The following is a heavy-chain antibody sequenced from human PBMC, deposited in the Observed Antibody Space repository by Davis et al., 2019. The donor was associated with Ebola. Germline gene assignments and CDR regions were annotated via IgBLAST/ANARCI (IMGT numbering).Heavy chain of an antibody. CDR2: IYHSGST. Sequence: SETLSLTCAVSGGSFRSSHWCSWVRQPPGKGLEWIGEIYHSGSTNYNPSLKSRVTISVDKSKNQFSLKLSSVTAADTAVYYCAREAGEWELPYYFDYWGQGTLVTVSS. D-gene: IGHD1-26*01. CDR3: AREAGEWELPYYFDY. J-gene: IGHJ4*02. V-gene: IGHV4-4*02. CDR1: GGSFRSSHW.